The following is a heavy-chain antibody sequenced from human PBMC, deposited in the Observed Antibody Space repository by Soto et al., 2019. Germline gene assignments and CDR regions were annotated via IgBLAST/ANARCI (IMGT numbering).Heavy chain of an antibody. J-gene: IGHJ3*02. Sequence: QVQLVESGGGVVQPGRSLRLSCAASGFTFSSYAMHWVRQAPGKGLEWVAVISYDGSNKYYADSVKGRFTISRDNSKNTLYLQMNSLRAEDTAVYYCASIPITMIVVVIDGGRAFDIWGQGTMVTVSS. D-gene: IGHD3-22*01. CDR2: ISYDGSNK. CDR3: ASIPITMIVVVIDGGRAFDI. V-gene: IGHV3-30-3*01. CDR1: GFTFSSYA.